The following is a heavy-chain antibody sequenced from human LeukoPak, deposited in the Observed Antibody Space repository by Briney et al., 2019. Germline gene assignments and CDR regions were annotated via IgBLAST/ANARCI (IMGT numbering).Heavy chain of an antibody. Sequence: ASVKVSCKASGYTFTSYDINWVRQATGQGLEWMGWMNPNSGNTDYAQKFQGRVTITRNTSISTAYMELSSLRSEDTAVYYCARLRRITIFGVVIRRLDAFDIWGKGTMVTVSS. V-gene: IGHV1-8*03. CDR3: ARLRRITIFGVVIRRLDAFDI. J-gene: IGHJ3*02. CDR2: MNPNSGNT. D-gene: IGHD3-3*01. CDR1: GYTFTSYD.